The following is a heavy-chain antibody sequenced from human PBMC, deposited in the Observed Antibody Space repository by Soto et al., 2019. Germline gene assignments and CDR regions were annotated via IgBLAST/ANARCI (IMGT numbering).Heavy chain of an antibody. CDR2: IIPILGIA. Sequence: QVQLVQSGAEVKKPGSSVKVSCKASGGTFSSYTISWVRQAPGQGLEWMGRIIPILGIANYAQKFQGRVTIAADKSTSTGYMELSSLRYEDTAVYYCARSGSDFDYWGQGTLVTVSS. CDR3: ARSGSDFDY. J-gene: IGHJ4*02. D-gene: IGHD5-12*01. CDR1: GGTFSSYT. V-gene: IGHV1-69*02.